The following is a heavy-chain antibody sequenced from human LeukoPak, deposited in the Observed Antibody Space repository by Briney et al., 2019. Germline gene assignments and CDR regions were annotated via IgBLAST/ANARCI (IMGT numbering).Heavy chain of an antibody. CDR1: GFTFDDYA. J-gene: IGHJ4*02. D-gene: IGHD2-21*02. CDR3: ARDGLRRPPTPYCGGDCPLDY. Sequence: GGSLRLSCAASGFTFDDYAMSWVRQTPGKGLEWVSGTNWDGGRTGYADSVKGRFTISRDNAKNSLYLQMNSLRVEDTAMYYCARDGLRRPPTPYCGGDCPLDYWGQGTLVSASS. V-gene: IGHV3-20*04. CDR2: TNWDGGRT.